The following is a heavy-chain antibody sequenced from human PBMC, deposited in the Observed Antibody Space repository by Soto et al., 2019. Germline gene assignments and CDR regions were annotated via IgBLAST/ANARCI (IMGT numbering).Heavy chain of an antibody. CDR1: GYTFTNYY. CDR3: AGRAAGDYYGMDV. J-gene: IGHJ6*02. CDR2: INPSGGST. V-gene: IGHV1-46*01. Sequence: QVQLVQSGAEVKKPGASVKVSCKASGYTFTNYYIHWVRQAPGQGLEWMGIINPSGGSTTYAQKFQGRVTMTRDTSTSTVYMELSSLRSEDTAVYYCAGRAAGDYYGMDVWGQGTTVTVSS. D-gene: IGHD3-10*01.